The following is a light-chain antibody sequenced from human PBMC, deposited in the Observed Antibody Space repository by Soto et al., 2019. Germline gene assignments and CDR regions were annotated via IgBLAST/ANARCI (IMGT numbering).Light chain of an antibody. CDR3: QQSYSTPPT. CDR1: QSISSY. CDR2: AAS. J-gene: IGKJ1*01. V-gene: IGKV1-39*01. Sequence: DSLMTQSPSSLSASVGDRVTITCRASQSISSYLNWYQQKPGKAPKLLIYAASSLQSGVPSRFSGSGSGTDFTLTISSLQPEDFATYYCQQSYSTPPTFGQGTKVDIK.